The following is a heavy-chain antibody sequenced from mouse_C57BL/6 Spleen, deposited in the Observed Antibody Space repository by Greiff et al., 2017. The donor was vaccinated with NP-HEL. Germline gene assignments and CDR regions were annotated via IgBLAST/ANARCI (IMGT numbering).Heavy chain of an antibody. CDR3: ERREYFDY. CDR1: GFTFSSYT. V-gene: IGHV5-9*01. Sequence: EVQRVESGGGLVKPGGSLKLSCAASGFTFSSYTMSWVRQTPEKRLEWVATISGGGGNTYYPDSVKGRFTISRDNAKNTLYLQMSSVRSEDTAWYYCERREYFDYWGQGTTRTVSS. CDR2: ISGGGGNT. J-gene: IGHJ2*01.